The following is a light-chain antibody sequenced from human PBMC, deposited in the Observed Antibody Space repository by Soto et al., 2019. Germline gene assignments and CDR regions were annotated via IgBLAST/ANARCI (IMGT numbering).Light chain of an antibody. Sequence: DIQMTQSPSTLSASVGDRVTITCRASQSISSWLAWYQQKPGKAPKLLIYDASSLESGVPSRFSGSGSGTEFTLTISSLQPDDFATYYCQQYNNYSPIITFGPGTKVDIK. J-gene: IGKJ3*01. CDR3: QQYNNYSPIIT. CDR1: QSISSW. V-gene: IGKV1-5*01. CDR2: DAS.